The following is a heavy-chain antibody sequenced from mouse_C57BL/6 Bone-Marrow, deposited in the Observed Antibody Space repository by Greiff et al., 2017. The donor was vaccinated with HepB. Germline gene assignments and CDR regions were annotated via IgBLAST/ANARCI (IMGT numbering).Heavy chain of an antibody. V-gene: IGHV2-9-1*01. J-gene: IGHJ4*01. CDR1: GFSLTSYA. D-gene: IGHD2-1*01. CDR2: IWTGGGT. Sequence: VNVVESGPGLVAPSQSLSITCTVSGFSLTSYAISWVRQPPGKGLEWLGVIWTGGGTNYNSALKSRLSISKDNSKSQVFLKMNSLQTDDTARYYCARKNTDGNYAMDYWGQGTSVTVSS. CDR3: ARKNTDGNYAMDY.